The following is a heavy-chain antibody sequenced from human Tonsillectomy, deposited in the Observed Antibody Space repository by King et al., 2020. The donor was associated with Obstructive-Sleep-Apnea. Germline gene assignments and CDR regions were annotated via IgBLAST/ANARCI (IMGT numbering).Heavy chain of an antibody. CDR3: ARGAFGDSESYFGY. J-gene: IGHJ4*02. CDR1: GFTFSDFY. V-gene: IGHV3-11*06. D-gene: IGHD3-10*01. Sequence: VQLVESGGGLVKPGGSLRLSCAASGFTFSDFYMIWIRQAPGKGLEWLSYISGGTYYTNYADSVKGRFTISRDNAKNSLYLQMNSVRAEDTAVYYCARGAFGDSESYFGYWGQGTLVTVSS. CDR2: ISGGTYYT.